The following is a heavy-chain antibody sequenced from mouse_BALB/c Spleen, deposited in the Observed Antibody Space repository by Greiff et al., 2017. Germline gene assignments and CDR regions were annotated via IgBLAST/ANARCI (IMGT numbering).Heavy chain of an antibody. CDR1: GYTFTSYW. D-gene: IGHD1-1*01. Sequence: QVQLQQPGAELVKPGASVKLSCKASGYTFTSYWMHWVKQRPGQGLEWIGEIHPSDSYTNYNQKFKGKATLTVDKSSSTAYMQLSSLTSEDSAVYYCARFYYGSSYSAWFAYWGQGTLVTVSA. J-gene: IGHJ3*01. CDR3: ARFYYGSSYSAWFAY. CDR2: IHPSDSYT. V-gene: IGHV1-69*02.